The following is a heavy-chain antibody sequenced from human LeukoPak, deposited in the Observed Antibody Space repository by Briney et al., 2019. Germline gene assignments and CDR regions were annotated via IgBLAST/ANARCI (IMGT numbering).Heavy chain of an antibody. D-gene: IGHD6-13*01. CDR2: ISGSGGST. J-gene: IGHJ2*01. CDR1: GFTFSSYA. Sequence: GGSLRLSCAASGFTFSSYAMSWVRQAPGKGLEWVSAISGSGGSTYYADSVKGRFTISRDNAKNSLYLQMNSLRAEDTAVYYCATYSSSWYSVWYFDLWGRGTLVTVSS. CDR3: ATYSSSWYSVWYFDL. V-gene: IGHV3-23*01.